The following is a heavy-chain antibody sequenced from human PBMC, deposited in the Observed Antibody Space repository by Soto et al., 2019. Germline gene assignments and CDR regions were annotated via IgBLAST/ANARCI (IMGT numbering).Heavy chain of an antibody. CDR3: AKDYGSSRSFFDY. V-gene: IGHV3-21*04. Sequence: GGSLRLSCAASGFTFSSYSMNWVRQAPGKGLEWVSSISSSSSYIYYADSVKGRFSISRDNSKNTLYIKMNSLRAEDTAVYYCAKDYGSSRSFFDYWGQGALVTVSS. J-gene: IGHJ4*02. CDR2: ISSSSSYI. D-gene: IGHD6-19*01. CDR1: GFTFSSYS.